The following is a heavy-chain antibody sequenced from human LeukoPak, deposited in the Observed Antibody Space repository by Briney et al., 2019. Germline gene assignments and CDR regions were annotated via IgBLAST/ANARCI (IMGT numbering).Heavy chain of an antibody. CDR2: IWYGGSNK. V-gene: IGHV3-33*08. CDR3: ARDFRARIAAAGTTYYYYYMDV. CDR1: GFTFSSYG. D-gene: IGHD6-13*01. J-gene: IGHJ6*03. Sequence: PGRSLRLSCAASGFTFSSYGMHWVRQAPGKGLEWVAVIWYGGSNKYYADSVKGRFTISRDNSKNTLYLQMNSLRAEDTAVYYCARDFRARIAAAGTTYYYYYMDVWGKGTTVTVSS.